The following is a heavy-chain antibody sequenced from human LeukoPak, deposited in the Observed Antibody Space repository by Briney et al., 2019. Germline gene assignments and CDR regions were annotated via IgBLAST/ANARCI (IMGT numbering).Heavy chain of an antibody. J-gene: IGHJ4*02. CDR2: INPNSGGT. Sequence: ASVKVSFKASGYTFTVYYIHWVRQAPGQGLEWMGWINPNSGGTNYAQKFQGRVTMTRDTSISTVYMEVNRLRSDDTAVYYCARGGTYHYDTSGYYPNDFWGQGTLVTVSS. CDR1: GYTFTVYY. V-gene: IGHV1-2*02. CDR3: ARGGTYHYDTSGYYPNDF. D-gene: IGHD3-22*01.